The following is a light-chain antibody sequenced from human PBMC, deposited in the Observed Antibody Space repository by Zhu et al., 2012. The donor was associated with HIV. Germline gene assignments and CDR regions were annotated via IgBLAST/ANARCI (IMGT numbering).Light chain of an antibody. J-gene: IGKJ1*01. V-gene: IGKV3-20*01. Sequence: EIVLTQSPGTLSLSPGEGATLSCRASQSVANNYLAWYQQRPGQAPRLLIYRASNRFPGISDRFSGSGSGTDFTLTISRLESEDFAVYYCQQYGDSWTFGPGTKVEIK. CDR2: RAS. CDR3: QQYGDSWT. CDR1: QSVANNY.